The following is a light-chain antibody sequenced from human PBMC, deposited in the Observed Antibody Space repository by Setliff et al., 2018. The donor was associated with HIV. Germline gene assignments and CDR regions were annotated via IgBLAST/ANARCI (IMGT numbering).Light chain of an antibody. CDR2: EVT. Sequence: QSALAQPASVSGSPGQSITISCTGNSSNVGSYNLVSWYQQHPGKAPKLIIYEVTKRPSGVSNRISGSKSGNTASLTISGLQAEDETDYYCCSYAGSRTFYVVGTGTKV. CDR3: CSYAGSRTFYV. V-gene: IGLV2-23*02. J-gene: IGLJ1*01. CDR1: SSNVGSYNL.